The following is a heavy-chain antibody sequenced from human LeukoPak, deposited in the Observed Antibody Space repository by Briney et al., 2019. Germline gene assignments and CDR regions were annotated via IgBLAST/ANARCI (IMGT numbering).Heavy chain of an antibody. CDR3: ATLPAVAGPFDI. CDR2: ISYDGSNK. Sequence: GGSLRLSCAASGFTFSSYAMHWVRQAPGKGLEWVAVISYDGSNKYYADSVKGRFTISRDNSKNTLYLQMNSLRAEDTAVYYCATLPAVAGPFDIWGQGTMVTVSS. CDR1: GFTFSSYA. D-gene: IGHD6-19*01. V-gene: IGHV3-30-3*01. J-gene: IGHJ3*02.